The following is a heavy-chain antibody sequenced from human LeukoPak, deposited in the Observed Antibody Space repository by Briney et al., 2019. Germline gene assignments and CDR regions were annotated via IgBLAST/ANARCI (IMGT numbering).Heavy chain of an antibody. D-gene: IGHD2-8*01. Sequence: GGSLGLSCVASGFSFSDSVMSWVRQPPGKGLEWVSAVSGNGAVTYYAASVRGRFTISRDNSKNTVYLQMNSLRAEDTATYYCAKVGYCTNNCFRTHDYWGQGALVAVSS. J-gene: IGHJ4*02. CDR3: AKVGYCTNNCFRTHDY. CDR1: GFSFSDSV. CDR2: VSGNGAVT. V-gene: IGHV3-23*01.